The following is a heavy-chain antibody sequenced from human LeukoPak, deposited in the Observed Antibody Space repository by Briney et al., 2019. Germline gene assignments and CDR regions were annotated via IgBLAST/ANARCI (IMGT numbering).Heavy chain of an antibody. V-gene: IGHV4-34*01. CDR3: ARGHRSSTSCSRKGYWFDP. CDR2: INHSGST. Sequence: PSETLSLTCAVYGGSFSGYYWSWIRQPPGKGLEWIGEINHSGSTNYNPSLKSRVTISVDTSKNQFSLKLSSVTAADTAVYYCARGHRSSTSCSRKGYWFDPWGQGTLVTVSS. D-gene: IGHD2-2*01. CDR1: GGSFSGYY. J-gene: IGHJ5*02.